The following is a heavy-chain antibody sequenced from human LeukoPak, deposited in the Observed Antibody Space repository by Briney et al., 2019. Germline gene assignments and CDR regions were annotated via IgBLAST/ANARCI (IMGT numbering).Heavy chain of an antibody. Sequence: GGSLRLSCAASGFTFSSYGMHWVRQAPGKGLEWVAFIRYDGSNKYYADSVKGRFTISRDNAKNSLYLQMNSLRAEDTAVYYCARCRGGSCYLFDYWGQGTLVTVSS. J-gene: IGHJ4*02. CDR3: ARCRGGSCYLFDY. V-gene: IGHV3-30*02. CDR2: IRYDGSNK. D-gene: IGHD2-15*01. CDR1: GFTFSSYG.